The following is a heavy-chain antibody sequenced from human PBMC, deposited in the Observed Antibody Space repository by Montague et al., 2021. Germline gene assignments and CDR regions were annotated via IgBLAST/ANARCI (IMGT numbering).Heavy chain of an antibody. Sequence: LRLSCAVSGFTFTGHWMNWVRQPPGKGLEWLGSMFYGGATSNNXSLKSRVTMSIDTSTNQFSLKLSFVTAADTAVYYCAKQDYFVSGTSYKGFDPWGQGILVTVSS. J-gene: IGHJ5*02. CDR3: AKQDYFVSGTSYKGFDP. D-gene: IGHD3-10*01. CDR2: MFYGGAT. CDR1: GFTFTGHW. V-gene: IGHV4-59*08.